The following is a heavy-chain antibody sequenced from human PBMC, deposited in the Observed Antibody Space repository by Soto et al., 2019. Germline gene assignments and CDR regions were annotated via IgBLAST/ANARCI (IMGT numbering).Heavy chain of an antibody. Sequence: SVKVSCKASGGTFSSYAISWVRQAPGQGLEWMGGIIPIFGTANYAQKFQGRVTITADESTSTAYMELSSLRSEDTAVYYCASDYYDSSGYYHAYDYWGQGTLVTVS. D-gene: IGHD3-22*01. CDR3: ASDYYDSSGYYHAYDY. CDR1: GGTFSSYA. J-gene: IGHJ4*02. CDR2: IIPIFGTA. V-gene: IGHV1-69*13.